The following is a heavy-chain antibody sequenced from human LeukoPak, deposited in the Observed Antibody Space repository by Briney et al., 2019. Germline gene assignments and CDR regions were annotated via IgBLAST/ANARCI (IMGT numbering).Heavy chain of an antibody. CDR2: IIPIFGTA. CDR3: ARTVTTPSYYYYMDV. D-gene: IGHD4-17*01. J-gene: IGHJ6*03. Sequence: GASVKVSCKASGGTFSSYAISWVRQAPGQGLEWMGGIIPIFGTANYAQKFQGRVTITTDESTSTAYMELSRLRSEDTAVYYCARTVTTPSYYYYMDVWGKGTTVTVSS. V-gene: IGHV1-69*05. CDR1: GGTFSSYA.